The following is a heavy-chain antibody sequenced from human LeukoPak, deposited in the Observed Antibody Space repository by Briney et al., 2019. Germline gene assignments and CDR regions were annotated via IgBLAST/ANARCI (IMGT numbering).Heavy chain of an antibody. Sequence: GGSLRLSCAASGFTFSNYWLTWVRQAPGQGLEWVANIKQDGSEKHYVDSVKGRFTISRDNAKNSLYLQMNSLRAEDTAVYYCAKGDGSVSDYWGQGTLVTVSS. CDR1: GFTFSNYW. D-gene: IGHD3-10*01. J-gene: IGHJ4*02. CDR3: AKGDGSVSDY. CDR2: IKQDGSEK. V-gene: IGHV3-7*03.